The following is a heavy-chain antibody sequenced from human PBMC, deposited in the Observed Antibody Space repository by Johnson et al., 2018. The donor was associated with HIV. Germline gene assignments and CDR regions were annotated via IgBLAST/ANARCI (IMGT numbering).Heavy chain of an antibody. V-gene: IGHV3-15*01. CDR2: IKSKTDGGTT. J-gene: IGHJ3*02. CDR3: TTAVVIEAFDI. D-gene: IGHD3-16*02. CDR1: GFTFSNAS. Sequence: VQLVESGGGLVKPGGSLRLSCAASGFTFSNASMSWVRQAPGKGLEWVGRIKSKTDGGTTEYAAPVQVRFTISSDDSKNTLYLQMNSLTTEDTAVYYCTTAVVIEAFDIWGQGTMVTVSS.